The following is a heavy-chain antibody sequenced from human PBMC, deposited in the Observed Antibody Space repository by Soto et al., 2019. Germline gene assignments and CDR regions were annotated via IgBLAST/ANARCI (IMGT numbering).Heavy chain of an antibody. CDR1: GFTFSSYW. V-gene: IGHV3-7*03. J-gene: IGHJ4*02. Sequence: PGGSLRLSCAASGFTFSSYWMSWVRQAPGKGMEWVANIKQDGSEKYYVDSVKGRFTIARDNAKNSLYLQMNSLRAEDTAVYYCARERHWSASAVSKEFDYWGQGTLVTVS. D-gene: IGHD3-3*01. CDR2: IKQDGSEK. CDR3: ARERHWSASAVSKEFDY.